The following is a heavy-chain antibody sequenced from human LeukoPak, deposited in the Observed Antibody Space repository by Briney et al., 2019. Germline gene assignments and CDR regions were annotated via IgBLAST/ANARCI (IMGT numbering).Heavy chain of an antibody. V-gene: IGHV4-30-4*07. CDR2: IYYSGST. D-gene: IGHD6-13*01. CDR3: ARELSQYSSSWHIDY. CDR1: GDSISSGGYS. Sequence: PSETLSLTCAVSGDSISSGGYSWSWIRQPPGKGLEWIGYIYYSGSTYYNPSLKSRVTISVDTSKNQFSLKLSSVTAADTAVYYCARELSQYSSSWHIDYWGQGTLVTVSS. J-gene: IGHJ4*02.